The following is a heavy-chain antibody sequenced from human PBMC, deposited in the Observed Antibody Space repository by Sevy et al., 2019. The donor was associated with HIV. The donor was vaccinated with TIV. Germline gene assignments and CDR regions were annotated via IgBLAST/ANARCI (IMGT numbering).Heavy chain of an antibody. CDR2: IRSKAYGGTT. J-gene: IGHJ3*02. Sequence: GGSLRLSCTASGFTFGDYAMSWFRQAPGKGLEWVGFIRSKAYGGTTEYAASVKGRFTISRDDSKSIAYLQMNSLKTEDTAVYYCTRDRLWFGELGDDAFDIWGQRTMVTVSS. V-gene: IGHV3-49*03. CDR3: TRDRLWFGELGDDAFDI. D-gene: IGHD3-10*01. CDR1: GFTFGDYA.